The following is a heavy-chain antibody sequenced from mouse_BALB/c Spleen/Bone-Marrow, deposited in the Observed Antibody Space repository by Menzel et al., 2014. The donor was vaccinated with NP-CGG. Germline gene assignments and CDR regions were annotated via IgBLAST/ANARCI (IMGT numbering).Heavy chain of an antibody. CDR1: GYAFSSSW. J-gene: IGHJ2*01. CDR2: IYPGDGDT. D-gene: IGHD1-1*01. V-gene: IGHV1-82*01. CDR3: ARSYYGSSYYFDY. Sequence: VMLVESGPELVKPGASVKISCKASGYAFSSSWMNWVKQRPGQGLEWIGRIYPGDGDTNYNGKFKGKATLTAGKSSSTAYMQLSSLTSVDSAVYFCARSYYGSSYYFDYWGQGTTLTVSS.